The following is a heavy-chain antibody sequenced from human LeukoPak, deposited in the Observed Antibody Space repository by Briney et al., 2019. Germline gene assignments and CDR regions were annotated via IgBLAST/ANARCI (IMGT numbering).Heavy chain of an antibody. CDR3: ARGCGYSGYDLDY. CDR2: INYDGRTT. D-gene: IGHD5-12*01. J-gene: IGHJ4*02. V-gene: IGHV3-74*03. Sequence: PGGSLRLSCTASGFTFSTSWMHWVRQGPGKGLVWVSRINYDGRTTTYEDSVKGRFTISRDNAKNTLFLQMNSLRVEDTAVFYCARGCGYSGYDLDYWGQGTLVTVSS. CDR1: GFTFSTSW.